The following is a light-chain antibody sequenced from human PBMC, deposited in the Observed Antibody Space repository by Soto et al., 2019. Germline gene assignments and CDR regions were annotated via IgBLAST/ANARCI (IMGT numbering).Light chain of an antibody. CDR2: DVF. J-gene: IGLJ1*01. CDR1: SSDIGGYNY. CDR3: TSYAGSNNVCV. Sequence: QSALTQPPSASGSPGQSVTISCSGTSSDIGGYNYVSWYQQHPGKAPKLMIYDVFKRPSGVPDRFSGSKSGNTASLTVSGLQAEAEADYYCTSYAGSNNVCVFGTGTQLTVL. V-gene: IGLV2-8*01.